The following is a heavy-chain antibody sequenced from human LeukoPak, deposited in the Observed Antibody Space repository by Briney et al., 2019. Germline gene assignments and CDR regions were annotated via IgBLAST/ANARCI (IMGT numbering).Heavy chain of an antibody. D-gene: IGHD6-19*01. Sequence: SETLSLTCAVSSHSISSGYYWGWIRQPPGKGLGWIGSIYHSGSTYYNPSLKSRVTITEDTSKNQFSLKLSSMTAADTAVYYCARLRSGWLNDAFDIWGQGTMVTVSS. CDR1: SHSISSGYY. J-gene: IGHJ3*02. CDR3: ARLRSGWLNDAFDI. V-gene: IGHV4-38-2*01. CDR2: IYHSGST.